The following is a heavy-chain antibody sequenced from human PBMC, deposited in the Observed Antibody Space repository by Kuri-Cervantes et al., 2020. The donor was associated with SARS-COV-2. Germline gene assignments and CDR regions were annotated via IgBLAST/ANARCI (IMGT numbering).Heavy chain of an antibody. Sequence: GGSLRLSCVAFGFTFSSYAMHWVRQAPGKGLEWVAVISYDGSNKYYADSVKGRFTISRDNSKNTLYLQMNSLRAEDTAVYYCARDQDDYSNYHAFDIWGQETMVTVSS. CDR3: ARDQDDYSNYHAFDI. CDR2: ISYDGSNK. D-gene: IGHD4-11*01. CDR1: GFTFSSYA. V-gene: IGHV3-30*04. J-gene: IGHJ3*02.